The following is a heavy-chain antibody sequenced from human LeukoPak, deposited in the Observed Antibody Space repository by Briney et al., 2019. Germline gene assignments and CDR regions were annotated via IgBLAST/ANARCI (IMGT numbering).Heavy chain of an antibody. J-gene: IGHJ4*02. V-gene: IGHV1-18*01. CDR2: ISAYNGNT. CDR3: ARYGSDPRGDY. D-gene: IGHD6-19*01. CDR1: GYTFTSYD. Sequence: ASVQVSCKASGYTFTSYDINWVRQATGQGLEWMGWISAYNGNTNYAQKLQGRVTMTTDTSTSTAYMELRSLRSDDTAVYYCARYGSDPRGDYWGQGTLVTVSS.